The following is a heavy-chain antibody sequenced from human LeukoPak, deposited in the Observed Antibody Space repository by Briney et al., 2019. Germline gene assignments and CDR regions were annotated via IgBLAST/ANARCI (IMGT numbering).Heavy chain of an antibody. Sequence: SETLSLTCTVSSGSISGHYWSWVRQPPGKGLEWIAYIYYSGGTNYNPSLKSRVTISVDTSKNQFSLKLSSVTAADTAVYYCARHAQSPYSGSFDYWGQGTPVTVSS. J-gene: IGHJ4*02. CDR2: IYYSGGT. CDR3: ARHAQSPYSGSFDY. CDR1: SGSISGHY. D-gene: IGHD1-26*01. V-gene: IGHV4-59*08.